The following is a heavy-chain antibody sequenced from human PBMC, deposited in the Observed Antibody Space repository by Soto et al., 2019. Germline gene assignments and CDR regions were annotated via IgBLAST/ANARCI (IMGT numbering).Heavy chain of an antibody. J-gene: IGHJ4*02. CDR2: ISWNSGNI. CDR3: AKGAVTSIFGYFDY. Sequence: EVHLVESGGGLVQPGRSLRLSCTASGFTFDDYAMHWVRQVPGKGLEWVSSISWNSGNIVYADSVKGRFTISRDSANNTLYLQMSSLRSEDTALYYCAKGAVTSIFGYFDYWGQGTLVPVSS. D-gene: IGHD3-3*01. V-gene: IGHV3-9*01. CDR1: GFTFDDYA.